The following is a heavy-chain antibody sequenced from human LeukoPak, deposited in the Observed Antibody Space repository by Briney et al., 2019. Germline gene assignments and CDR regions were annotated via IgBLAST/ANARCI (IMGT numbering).Heavy chain of an antibody. V-gene: IGHV3-23*01. J-gene: IGHJ4*02. D-gene: IGHD7-27*01. Sequence: GGSLRLSCAASGFAFSSYAMTWVRQVPGKGLDWVSTISGSGGSTFYADSVRGRFTISRDNSKNTLYLQMNSMRAEDTAVYYCARDYTGGWNDYWGQGTLVTVPS. CDR3: ARDYTGGWNDY. CDR2: ISGSGGST. CDR1: GFAFSSYA.